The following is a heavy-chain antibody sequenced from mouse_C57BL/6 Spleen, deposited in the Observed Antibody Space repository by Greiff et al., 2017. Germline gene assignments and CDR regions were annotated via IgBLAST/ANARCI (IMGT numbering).Heavy chain of an antibody. J-gene: IGHJ2*01. V-gene: IGHV1-82*01. Sequence: QVQLQQSGPELVKPGASVKISCKASGYAFSSSWMNWVKQRPGKGLEWIGRIYPGDGDTNYNGKFKGKATLTADKSSRTAYMQLSSLTSEDSAVYFCARITTVVATNEYWGEGTTLTVSS. CDR3: ARITTVVATNEY. D-gene: IGHD1-1*01. CDR1: GYAFSSSW. CDR2: IYPGDGDT.